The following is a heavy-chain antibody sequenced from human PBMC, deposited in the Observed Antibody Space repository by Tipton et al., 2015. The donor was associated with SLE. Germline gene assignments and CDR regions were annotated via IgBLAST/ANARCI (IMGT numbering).Heavy chain of an antibody. CDR1: GGSISRYY. J-gene: IGHJ3*02. Sequence: TLSLTCKVSGGSISRYYWSRIRQPPGKGLDYIGSMYYSGSTYYNPSLKSRVTISVDTSKNQFSLMLRSVTAADTAVYYCARDGPYYDFWSGMGTFDIWGQGTMVTVSS. V-gene: IGHV4-59*12. D-gene: IGHD3-3*01. CDR2: MYYSGST. CDR3: ARDGPYYDFWSGMGTFDI.